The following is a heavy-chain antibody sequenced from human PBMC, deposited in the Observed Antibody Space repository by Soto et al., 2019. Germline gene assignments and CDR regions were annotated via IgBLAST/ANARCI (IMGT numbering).Heavy chain of an antibody. CDR3: ARDKITGLFDY. CDR1: GGSFRGYD. Sequence: PSETLSLPCAGYGGSFRGYDWTGIRQPPGTGLEWIGEINHSGSTNYNPSLKSRVTISVDTSKNQFSLKLTSVTAADTAVYYCARDKITGLFDYWGQGTLVTVSS. V-gene: IGHV4-34*01. J-gene: IGHJ4*02. D-gene: IGHD2-8*02. CDR2: INHSGST.